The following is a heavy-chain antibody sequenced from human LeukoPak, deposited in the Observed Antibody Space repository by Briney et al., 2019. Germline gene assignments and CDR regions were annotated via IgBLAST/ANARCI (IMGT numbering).Heavy chain of an antibody. CDR1: GGTFSSYA. V-gene: IGHV1-69*05. CDR3: ARHPGIAAADYYFDY. CDR2: IIPIFGTA. D-gene: IGHD6-25*01. Sequence: SVKVSCKASGGTFSSYAISWVRQAPGQGLEWMGRIIPIFGTANYAQKFQGRVTITTDESTSTAYMELSSRRSEDTAVYYCARHPGIAAADYYFDYWGQGTLVTVSS. J-gene: IGHJ4*02.